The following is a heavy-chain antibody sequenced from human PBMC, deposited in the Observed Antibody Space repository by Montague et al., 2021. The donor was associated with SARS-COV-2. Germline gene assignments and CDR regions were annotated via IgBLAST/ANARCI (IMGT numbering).Heavy chain of an antibody. V-gene: IGHV3-21*01. CDR1: GFTFSSYS. CDR3: ARNLGSGWAFFDY. CDR2: ISSSSYI. J-gene: IGHJ4*02. D-gene: IGHD6-19*01. Sequence: SLRLSCEASGFTFSSYSMNCVRQAPGKGLEWVSAISSSSYIYYADSVKGRFTISRDNAKNSLYLKMNSLRAEDTAVYYCARNLGSGWAFFDYWGQGTLVTVSS.